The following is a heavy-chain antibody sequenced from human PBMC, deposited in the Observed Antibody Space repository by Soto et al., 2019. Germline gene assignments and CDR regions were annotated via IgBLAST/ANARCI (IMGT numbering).Heavy chain of an antibody. CDR2: IIPIFGTA. CDR3: ARDEGYYDSSGYFDY. J-gene: IGHJ4*02. V-gene: IGHV1-69*13. Sequence: SVKVSCKASGGTFSSYAISWVRQAPGQGLEWMGGIIPIFGTANYAQKFQGRVTITADESTSTAYMELSSLRSDDTAVYYCARDEGYYDSSGYFDYWGQGTLVTVSS. D-gene: IGHD3-22*01. CDR1: GGTFSSYA.